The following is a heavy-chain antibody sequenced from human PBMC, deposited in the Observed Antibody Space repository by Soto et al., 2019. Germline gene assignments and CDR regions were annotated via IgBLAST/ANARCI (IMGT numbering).Heavy chain of an antibody. CDR1: GFTFSSYA. Sequence: GGSLRLSCAASGFTFSSYAMHWVRQAPGKGLEWVAVISYDGSNKYYADSVKGRFTISRDNSKNTLYLQMNSLRAEDTAVYYCARDSGDGYNSYYYGMDVWGQGTTVTVSS. CDR3: ARDSGDGYNSYYYGMDV. CDR2: ISYDGSNK. J-gene: IGHJ6*02. D-gene: IGHD1-1*01. V-gene: IGHV3-30-3*01.